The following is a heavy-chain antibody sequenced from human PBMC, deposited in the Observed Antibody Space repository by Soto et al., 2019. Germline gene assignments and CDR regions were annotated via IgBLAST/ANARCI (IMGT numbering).Heavy chain of an antibody. J-gene: IGHJ6*02. CDR3: ARDLSQRITIFGVVPADYYYGMDV. CDR1: GYTFTSYY. CDR2: INPSGGST. V-gene: IGHV1-46*01. D-gene: IGHD3-3*01. Sequence: ASVKASCKASGYTFTSYYMHWVRQAPGQGLEWMGIINPSGGSTSYAQKFQGRVTMTRDTSTSTVYMELSSLRSEDTAVYYCARDLSQRITIFGVVPADYYYGMDVWGQGTTVTVSS.